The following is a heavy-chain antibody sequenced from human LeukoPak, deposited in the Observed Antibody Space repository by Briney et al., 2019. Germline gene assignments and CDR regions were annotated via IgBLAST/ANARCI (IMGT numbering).Heavy chain of an antibody. D-gene: IGHD2-21*01. CDR3: AKDWPGGYYDF. CDR1: GFTFSSYA. J-gene: IGHJ4*02. CDR2: ISGSGGGT. Sequence: PVGSLRLSCAASGFTFSSYAMSSVRQAPGKGLGWVSAISGSGGGTYYADSVKGRFTISRDNSKNTRYLHMSSLRAEDTAVYYYAKDWPGGYYDFWGQGTRVSVSS. V-gene: IGHV3-23*01.